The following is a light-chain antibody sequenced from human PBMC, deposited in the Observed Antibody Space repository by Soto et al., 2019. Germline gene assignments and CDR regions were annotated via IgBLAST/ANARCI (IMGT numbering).Light chain of an antibody. CDR3: QKYNSAPRT. CDR1: QDISIY. J-gene: IGKJ1*01. Sequence: DIQMTQSPSSLSVSVGDRVTITCRASQDISIYLAWYQQKPGKVPKLLIYAAYTLQSGVPSRFSGSGSGTDFTLTISSLQPEDVATYYCQKYNSAPRTFGQGTKVEIK. CDR2: AAY. V-gene: IGKV1-27*01.